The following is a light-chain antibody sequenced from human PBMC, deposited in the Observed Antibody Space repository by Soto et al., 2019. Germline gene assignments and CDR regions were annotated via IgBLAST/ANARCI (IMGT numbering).Light chain of an antibody. CDR3: QQYNSWPPWT. Sequence: EIVMTQSPDNLSVSPGESATLSCRASQSVYTNLAWYQQKPGQAPRLLIYSASARATGVPARFSGSGFGTDFTLTLSSLQSEDFAVYYCQQYNSWPPWTFGQGTKVDIK. J-gene: IGKJ1*01. V-gene: IGKV3-15*01. CDR2: SAS. CDR1: QSVYTN.